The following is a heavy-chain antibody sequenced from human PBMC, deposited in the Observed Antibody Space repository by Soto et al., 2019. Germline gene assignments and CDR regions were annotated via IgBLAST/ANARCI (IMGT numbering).Heavy chain of an antibody. Sequence: QVRLVESGGGVVQPGRSLRLSCAASGFTFSRYVIHWVRQAPGKGLEWVAFISYDGTNKYYAESVKGRFTISRDNSKDTLYLQMNSLRAEDTAVYYCTRDLFSCGNDYYTDSWGQGTLVTVSS. J-gene: IGHJ4*02. CDR1: GFTFSRYV. CDR2: ISYDGTNK. D-gene: IGHD2-21*02. V-gene: IGHV3-30-3*01. CDR3: TRDLFSCGNDYYTDS.